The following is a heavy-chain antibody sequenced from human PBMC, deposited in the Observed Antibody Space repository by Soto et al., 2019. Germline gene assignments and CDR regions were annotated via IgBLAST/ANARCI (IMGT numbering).Heavy chain of an antibody. CDR1: GFTFGSHA. J-gene: IGHJ4*02. CDR3: AKEPYSEFWSAYYDFDY. CDR2: ISGSGGSA. Sequence: EVQLLESGGGLVQPGGSLRLSCAASGFTFGSHAMIWVRQAPGQGLEWVSAISGSGGSAYYADSVKGRFTISRDNSINTLYRQMNSLRAEDTALYYCAKEPYSEFWSAYYDFDYWGQGTLVTVSS. D-gene: IGHD3-3*01. V-gene: IGHV3-23*01.